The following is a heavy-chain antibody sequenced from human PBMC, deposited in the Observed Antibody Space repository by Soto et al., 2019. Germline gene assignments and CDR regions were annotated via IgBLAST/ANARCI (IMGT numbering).Heavy chain of an antibody. D-gene: IGHD5-12*01. J-gene: IGHJ4*02. Sequence: QVQLQQWGAGLLKPSETLSLTCAVYGGSFSGYYWSWIRQPPGKGLGWIGEINHSGSTNYNPSLKSRVTISVDTSKNQFSLKLSSVTAADTAVYYCARGRGYSGYDSTSRELDYWGQGTLVTVSS. V-gene: IGHV4-34*01. CDR1: GGSFSGYY. CDR3: ARGRGYSGYDSTSRELDY. CDR2: INHSGST.